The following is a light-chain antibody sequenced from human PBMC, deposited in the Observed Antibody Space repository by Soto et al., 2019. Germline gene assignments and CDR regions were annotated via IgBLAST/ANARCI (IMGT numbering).Light chain of an antibody. CDR1: QSVGRNY. CDR3: TQYASSPLT. Sequence: EIVLTQSPGTLSLSPGDRATLSCRASQSVGRNYLAWYQQKPGQAPRLLFHAASNRATGIPARFSGSGSGTDFILTISRLEPEDFAVYYCTQYASSPLTFGGGTKVEIK. CDR2: AAS. V-gene: IGKV3-20*01. J-gene: IGKJ4*01.